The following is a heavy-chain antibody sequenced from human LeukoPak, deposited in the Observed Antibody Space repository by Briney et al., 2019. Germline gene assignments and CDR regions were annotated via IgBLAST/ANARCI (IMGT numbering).Heavy chain of an antibody. CDR3: ARHGALAAAGTTPDY. D-gene: IGHD6-13*01. Sequence: SETLSLTCTVSGGSISSSSYYWGWIRQPPGKGLEWIGSMSYIGITYYNPSLKSRVIISEDTSKNQFSLKLTSATAVDTAVYYCARHGALAAAGTTPDYWGQGTLVIVSS. V-gene: IGHV4-39*01. CDR2: MSYIGIT. J-gene: IGHJ4*02. CDR1: GGSISSSSYY.